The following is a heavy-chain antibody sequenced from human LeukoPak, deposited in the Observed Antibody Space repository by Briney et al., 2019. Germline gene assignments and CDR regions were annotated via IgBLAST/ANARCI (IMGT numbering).Heavy chain of an antibody. CDR3: ARAGGDGYNYEVY. V-gene: IGHV1-2*06. Sequence: ASVKFSCKASGYTFTGYYMHWVRQAPGQGLEWMGRINPNSGGTNYAQKFQGRVTMTRDTSISTAYMELSRLRSDDTAVYYCARAGGDGYNYEVYWGQGTLVTVSS. D-gene: IGHD5-24*01. CDR2: INPNSGGT. CDR1: GYTFTGYY. J-gene: IGHJ4*02.